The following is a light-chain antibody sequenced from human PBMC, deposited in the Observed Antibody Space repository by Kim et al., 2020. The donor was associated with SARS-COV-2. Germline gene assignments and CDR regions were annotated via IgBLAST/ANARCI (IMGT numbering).Light chain of an antibody. CDR2: TND. V-gene: IGLV1-44*01. Sequence: QSVLTQPPSASGTPGQRVTISCSGSSSNIGSNTVNWYQQLPGTAPKLLIFTNDQRPSGVPDRFSGSKSGTSASLAISGLQSEDETDYYCVAWDDNLNGWVFGGGTKLTVL. CDR3: VAWDDNLNGWV. J-gene: IGLJ3*02. CDR1: SSNIGSNT.